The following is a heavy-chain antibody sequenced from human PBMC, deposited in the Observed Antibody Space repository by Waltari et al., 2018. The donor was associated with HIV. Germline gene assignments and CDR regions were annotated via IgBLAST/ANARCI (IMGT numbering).Heavy chain of an antibody. D-gene: IGHD2-8*02. CDR3: ARYWRYSGLYYFDY. CDR2: ISAYNGNT. Sequence: QVQLVQSGAEVKKPGASVKVSCKDSVYTFTSSAISWVRQAPGQGLEWMGWISAYNGNTNYAQKLQGRVTMTTDTSTSTAYMELRSLRSDDTAVYYCARYWRYSGLYYFDYWGQGTLVTVSS. CDR1: VYTFTSSA. V-gene: IGHV1-18*01. J-gene: IGHJ4*02.